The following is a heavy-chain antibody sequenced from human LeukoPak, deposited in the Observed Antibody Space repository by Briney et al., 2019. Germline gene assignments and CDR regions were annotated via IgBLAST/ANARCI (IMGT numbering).Heavy chain of an antibody. CDR2: INPDTGDK. D-gene: IGHD2-21*02. J-gene: IGHJ4*02. V-gene: IGHV1-8*03. CDR1: GYTFTNYL. Sequence: GASVKASCKASGYTFTNYLINWVRPASGQGLEWMTWINPDTGDKGYARKFQDRVTITTDTSISTAYMELSSLSSEDTAVYFCARTTSMTASGYDYWGQGTLVSVSS. CDR3: ARTTSMTASGYDY.